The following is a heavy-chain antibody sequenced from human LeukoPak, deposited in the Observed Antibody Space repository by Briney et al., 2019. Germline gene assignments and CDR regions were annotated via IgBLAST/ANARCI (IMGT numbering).Heavy chain of an antibody. Sequence: GGSLRLSCAASGFTFSSYAMSWVRQAPGKGLEWVSAISGSGGSTYYADSVKGRFTISRDNSKNTLYLQMNSLRAEDTAVYYCAKDRPWGYSYVDGWAFDIWGQGTMVTVSS. D-gene: IGHD5-18*01. J-gene: IGHJ3*02. V-gene: IGHV3-23*01. CDR1: GFTFSSYA. CDR3: AKDRPWGYSYVDGWAFDI. CDR2: ISGSGGST.